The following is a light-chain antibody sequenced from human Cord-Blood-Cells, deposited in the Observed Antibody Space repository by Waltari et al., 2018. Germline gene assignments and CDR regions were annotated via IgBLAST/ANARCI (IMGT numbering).Light chain of an antibody. J-gene: IGKJ1*01. V-gene: IGKV1-5*03. CDR3: QQYNSYSWT. CDR2: KAS. CDR1: QSISSW. Sequence: DIQMTQSPSTLSASVGDRVTITCRASQSISSWLAWYQQKPGKAPKRLIYKASSLESGVPSRFIGSGSGTEFTLTISSLQPDDFATYYCQQYNSYSWTFGQATKVEIK.